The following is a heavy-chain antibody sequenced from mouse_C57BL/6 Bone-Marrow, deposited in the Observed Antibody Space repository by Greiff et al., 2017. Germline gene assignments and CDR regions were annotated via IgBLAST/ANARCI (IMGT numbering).Heavy chain of an antibody. J-gene: IGHJ3*01. D-gene: IGHD2-3*01. CDR3: ARLGGYYGWFAY. CDR1: GFTFSDYG. CDR2: ISNLAYSI. Sequence: EVKLVESGGGLVQPGGSLKLSCAASGFTFSDYGMAWVRQAPRKGPEWVAFISNLAYSIYYADTVTGRFTLSRENAKNTLYLEMSSLRSEDTAMYYCARLGGYYGWFAYWGQGTLVTVSA. V-gene: IGHV5-15*01.